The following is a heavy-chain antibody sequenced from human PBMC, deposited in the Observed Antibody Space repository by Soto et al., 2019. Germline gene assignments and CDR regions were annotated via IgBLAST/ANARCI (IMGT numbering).Heavy chain of an antibody. V-gene: IGHV3-30-3*01. CDR1: GFTFSSYA. CDR2: ISYDGSNK. Sequence: PGGSLRLSCAASGFTFSSYAMHWVRQAPGKGLEWVAVISYDGSNKYYADSVKGRFTISRDNSKNTLYLQMNSLRAEDTAVYYCAGDDSKRIAVAGTRYFQHWGQGTLVTVSS. CDR3: AGDDSKRIAVAGTRYFQH. J-gene: IGHJ1*01. D-gene: IGHD6-19*01.